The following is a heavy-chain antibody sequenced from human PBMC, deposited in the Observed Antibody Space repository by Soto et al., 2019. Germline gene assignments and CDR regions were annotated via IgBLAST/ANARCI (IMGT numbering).Heavy chain of an antibody. D-gene: IGHD2-2*01. CDR2: IYPYDSDT. Sequence: PGESLKISCQTPGYSFTSYWIGWVRQMPGKGMEWMGNIYPYDSDTRYSPSFQGQVTISADTSITTAYLQWSGLRASDTAMYFCARHLVGSTRGNFDYWGQGTLVTVS. CDR1: GYSFTSYW. V-gene: IGHV5-51*01. CDR3: ARHLVGSTRGNFDY. J-gene: IGHJ4*01.